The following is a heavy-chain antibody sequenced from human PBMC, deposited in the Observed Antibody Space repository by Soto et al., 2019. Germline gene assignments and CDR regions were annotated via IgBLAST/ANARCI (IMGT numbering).Heavy chain of an antibody. CDR1: GFTFSSYG. CDR2: ISYDGSNK. CDR3: ATPIAVAGTGWFDP. D-gene: IGHD6-19*01. J-gene: IGHJ5*02. Sequence: QVQLVESGGGVVQPGRSLRLSCAASGFTFSSYGMHWVRQAPGKGLEWVAVISYDGSNKYYADSVKGRFTISRDNSKNTLYLKMNSLRAEDTAVYYCATPIAVAGTGWFDPWGQGTLVTVSS. V-gene: IGHV3-30*03.